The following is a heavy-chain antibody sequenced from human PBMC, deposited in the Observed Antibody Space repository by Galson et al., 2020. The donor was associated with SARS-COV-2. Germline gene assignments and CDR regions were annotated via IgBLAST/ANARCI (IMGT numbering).Heavy chain of an antibody. D-gene: IGHD7-27*01. CDR2: ISYAASNK. CDR1: GFTFSSYA. V-gene: IGHV3-30*01. J-gene: IGHJ4*02. Sequence: GASLKITCAASGFTFSSYAMPWVRPAPRKGLEWVAVISYAASNKYYADSVKGRFTISRDNSKNTLYLQMNSLRAEDTAVYYCASELTGAFDYWGQGTLVTVSS. CDR3: ASELTGAFDY.